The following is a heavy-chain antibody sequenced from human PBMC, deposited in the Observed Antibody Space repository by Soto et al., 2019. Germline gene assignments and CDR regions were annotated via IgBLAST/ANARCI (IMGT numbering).Heavy chain of an antibody. CDR3: ARGGVSTRTFDY. CDR2: IYPSDSDT. Sequence: GESLKSSCKGSGYNFAGYWIAWVRQMPGKGLELMGIIYPSDSDTRYRPFFQGQVTISADKSISSAYLQWSSLRASDTAMYYCARGGVSTRTFDYWGQGTPVTVSS. V-gene: IGHV5-51*01. J-gene: IGHJ4*02. D-gene: IGHD3-3*01. CDR1: GYNFAGYW.